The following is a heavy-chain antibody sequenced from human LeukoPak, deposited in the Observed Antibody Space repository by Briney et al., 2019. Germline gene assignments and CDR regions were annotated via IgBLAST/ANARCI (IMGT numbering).Heavy chain of an antibody. CDR3: AREMEWSQYHVGDY. CDR1: GYTFTGYY. V-gene: IGHV1-2*02. CDR2: INPNSGGT. D-gene: IGHD3-3*01. J-gene: IGHJ4*02. Sequence: GASVKVSCKASGYTFTGYYMHWVRQAPGQGLEWMGWINPNSGGTNYAQKFQGRVTMTRDTSISTAYMELSRLRSDDTAVYYCAREMEWSQYHVGDYWGQGTLVTVSS.